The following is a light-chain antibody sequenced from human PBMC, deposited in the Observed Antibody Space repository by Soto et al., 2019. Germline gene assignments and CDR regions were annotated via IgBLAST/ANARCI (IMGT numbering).Light chain of an antibody. CDR1: ESISSY. CDR2: AAS. J-gene: IGKJ4*01. CDR3: QQSSSSPLT. Sequence: DTHIAHSPSSLSASVGDRVTITCRARESISSYLNWYQQKAGRAPKVLIYAASTLESGVPARFSGSGSGTDFTLTISNLQPHDFATYYCQQSSSSPLTFGGGTKVDIK. V-gene: IGKV1-39*01.